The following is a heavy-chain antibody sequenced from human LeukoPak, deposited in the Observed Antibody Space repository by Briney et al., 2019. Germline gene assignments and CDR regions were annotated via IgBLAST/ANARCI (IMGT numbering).Heavy chain of an antibody. CDR2: IKSKTDGGTT. D-gene: IGHD5-18*01. CDR1: GFTFGSYA. CDR3: TTFGYSYGPTWGYYYYYGMDV. J-gene: IGHJ6*02. Sequence: GGSLRLSCAASGFTFGSYAMIWVRQAPGKGLEWVGRIKSKTDGGTTDYAAPVKGRFTISRDDSKNTLYLQMNSLKTEDTAVYYCTTFGYSYGPTWGYYYYYGMDVWGQGTTVTVSS. V-gene: IGHV3-15*01.